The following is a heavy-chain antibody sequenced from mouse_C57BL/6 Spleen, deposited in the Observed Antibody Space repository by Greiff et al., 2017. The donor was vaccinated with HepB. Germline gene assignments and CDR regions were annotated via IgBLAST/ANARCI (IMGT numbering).Heavy chain of an antibody. V-gene: IGHV1-62-2*01. CDR3: ARHESTMVTTEWYFDV. D-gene: IGHD2-2*01. CDR1: GYTFTENT. Sequence: QVQLKESGAELVKPGASVKLSCKASGYTFTENTIHWVKQRSGQGLEWIGWFYPGSGSIKYNEKFKDKATLTADKSSSTVYMELSRLTSEDSAVYFCARHESTMVTTEWYFDVWGTGTTVTVSS. J-gene: IGHJ1*03. CDR2: FYPGSGSI.